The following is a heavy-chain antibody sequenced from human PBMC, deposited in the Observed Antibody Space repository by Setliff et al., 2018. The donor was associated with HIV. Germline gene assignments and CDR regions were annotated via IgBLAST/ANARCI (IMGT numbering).Heavy chain of an antibody. J-gene: IGHJ4*02. V-gene: IGHV4-59*11. CDR3: AKGAGFYGDYTFDH. CDR2: IYSTGST. Sequence: SETLSLTCTVSGPSINIHYWSWIRQSPGKAFEWIGYIYSTGSTNYNPSLQSRVTISMVTSRNQFSLKVTSLTAADTAVYYCAKGAGFYGDYTFDHWGKGRQVTVSS. D-gene: IGHD4-17*01. CDR1: GPSINIHY.